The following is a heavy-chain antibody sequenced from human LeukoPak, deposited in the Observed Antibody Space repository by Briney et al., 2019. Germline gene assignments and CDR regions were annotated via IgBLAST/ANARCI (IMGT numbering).Heavy chain of an antibody. J-gene: IGHJ4*02. Sequence: ASVKVSCKASGYTFTSYGISWVRQAPGQGLEWMGWISAYNGNTNYAQKLQGRVTMTTDTSTSTAYMELRSLRSDDTAVYYCARDGKRDYCSSTSCYSNLDYWGQGTLVTVSS. D-gene: IGHD2-2*01. V-gene: IGHV1-18*01. CDR1: GYTFTSYG. CDR3: ARDGKRDYCSSTSCYSNLDY. CDR2: ISAYNGNT.